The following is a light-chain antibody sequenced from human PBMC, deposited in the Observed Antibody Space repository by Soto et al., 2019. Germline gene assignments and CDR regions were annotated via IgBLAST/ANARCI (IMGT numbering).Light chain of an antibody. CDR3: KQYNSYSWT. V-gene: IGKV1-5*03. CDR1: QGISSW. CDR2: KAY. Sequence: DIQMTQSPSSLSASVGDRVTITCRASQGISSWLAWYQQKPGKAPKLLIYKAYSLESGVQSRFSGSGSGTEFTLTIRSLQPDDFATYYCKQYNSYSWTVGQGTKVDIK. J-gene: IGKJ1*01.